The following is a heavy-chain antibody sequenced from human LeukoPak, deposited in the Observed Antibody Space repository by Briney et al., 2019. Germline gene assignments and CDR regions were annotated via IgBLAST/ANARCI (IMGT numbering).Heavy chain of an antibody. CDR1: GFTFNNYA. D-gene: IGHD3-22*01. V-gene: IGHV3-23*01. J-gene: IGHJ4*02. Sequence: PGGSLRLSCAASGFTFNNYAMNWVRQAPGKGLECVSAIDGGGGTTYYADSVKARFTISRDNSKNTLYLHMGSLRADDSAVYYCAKVGSPYSSDYPYYFDNWGQGTLVTVFS. CDR2: IDGGGGTT. CDR3: AKVGSPYSSDYPYYFDN.